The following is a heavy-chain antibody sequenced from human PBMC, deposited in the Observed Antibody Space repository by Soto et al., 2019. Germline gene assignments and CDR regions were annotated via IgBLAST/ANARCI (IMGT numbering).Heavy chain of an antibody. Sequence: GGSLRLSCAASGFTFSSYAMSWVRQAPGKGLEWVSAISGSGGSTYYADSVKGRFTISRDNSKNTLYLQMNSLRAEDTAVYYCAKDEIAARPSSGYYFDYWGQGTLVTVSS. D-gene: IGHD6-6*01. CDR2: ISGSGGST. V-gene: IGHV3-23*01. CDR3: AKDEIAARPSSGYYFDY. J-gene: IGHJ4*02. CDR1: GFTFSSYA.